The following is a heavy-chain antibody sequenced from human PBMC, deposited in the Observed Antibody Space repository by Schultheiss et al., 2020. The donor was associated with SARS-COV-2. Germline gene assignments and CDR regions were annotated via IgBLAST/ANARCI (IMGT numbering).Heavy chain of an antibody. V-gene: IGHV4-59*10. CDR3: ARVVVRGVIISH. D-gene: IGHD3-10*01. CDR1: GGSLSGYY. Sequence: SETLSLTCAVYGGSLSGYYWGWIRQPPGKGLEWIGSIYTSGSTNYNPSLKSRVTISVDTSKNQFSLKLSSVTAADTAVYYCARVVVRGVIISHCGQGTLVTVSS. CDR2: IYTSGST. J-gene: IGHJ4*02.